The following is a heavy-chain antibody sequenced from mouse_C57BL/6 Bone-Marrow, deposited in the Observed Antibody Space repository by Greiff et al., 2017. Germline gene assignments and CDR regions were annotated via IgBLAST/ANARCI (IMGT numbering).Heavy chain of an antibody. V-gene: IGHV1-55*01. Sequence: VKLQQPGAELVQPGASVKMSCKASGYTFTSYWITWVKQRPGQGLEWIGDIYPGSGSTNYNEKFKSKATLTVDTSSSTAYMQLSSLTSEDSAVYYCARASDGYYYAMDYWGQGTSVTVSS. CDR3: ARASDGYYYAMDY. D-gene: IGHD2-3*01. CDR1: GYTFTSYW. CDR2: IYPGSGST. J-gene: IGHJ4*01.